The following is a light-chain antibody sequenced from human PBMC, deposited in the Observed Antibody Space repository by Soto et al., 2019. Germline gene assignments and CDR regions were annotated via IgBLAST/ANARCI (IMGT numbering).Light chain of an antibody. J-gene: IGLJ1*01. CDR2: EGS. CDR3: CSYAGSSTDV. V-gene: IGLV2-23*01. CDR1: SSDVGSYNL. Sequence: QSALTQPASVSGSPGQSITISCTGTSSDVGSYNLVSWYQQHPGKAPKLMIYEGSKRPSGVSNRFSGSKSGNTASLTISGLQDEDEADYYCCSYAGSSTDVFGIGTKVTVL.